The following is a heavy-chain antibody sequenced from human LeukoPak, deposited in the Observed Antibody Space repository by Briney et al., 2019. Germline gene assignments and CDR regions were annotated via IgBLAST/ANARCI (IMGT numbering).Heavy chain of an antibody. J-gene: IGHJ1*01. Sequence: SETLSLTCTVSGGSVSSGSYYWSWIRQPPGTGLEWIGYIYYSGSTNYNPSLKSRVTISVDTSKNQFSLKLNSVTAADTAVYYCASARYFDWSSTYFQHWGQGTLVTVSS. CDR2: IYYSGST. D-gene: IGHD3-9*01. CDR3: ASARYFDWSSTYFQH. V-gene: IGHV4-61*01. CDR1: GGSVSSGSYY.